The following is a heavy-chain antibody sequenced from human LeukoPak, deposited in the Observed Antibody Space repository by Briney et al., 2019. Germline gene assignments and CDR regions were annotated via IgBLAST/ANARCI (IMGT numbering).Heavy chain of an antibody. D-gene: IGHD4-23*01. J-gene: IGHJ6*02. CDR1: GFTFSSYE. CDR2: IRSSGSPI. Sequence: PGGSLRLSCAASGFTFSSYEMNWVRQAPGKGLEWLSYIRSSGSPIYYADSVKGRFTISRDNGKNSLYLQMDDLRAEDTAVYYCARLYGGNLYSGLDVWGQGTTVTVSS. CDR3: ARLYGGNLYSGLDV. V-gene: IGHV3-48*03.